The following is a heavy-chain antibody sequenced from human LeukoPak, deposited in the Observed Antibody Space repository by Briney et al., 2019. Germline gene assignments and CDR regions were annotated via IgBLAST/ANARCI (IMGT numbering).Heavy chain of an antibody. CDR2: IYHSGST. J-gene: IGHJ5*02. CDR3: ARGGTGNWFDP. V-gene: IGHV4-38-2*01. Sequence: SETLSLTCAVSGYSISSGYYWGWIRPPPGKGLEWSGSIYHSGSTYYNPSLKSRVTISIDTSKNQFSLKLSSVTAADTAVYYCARGGTGNWFDPWGQGTLVTVPS. CDR1: GYSISSGYY. D-gene: IGHD1-1*01.